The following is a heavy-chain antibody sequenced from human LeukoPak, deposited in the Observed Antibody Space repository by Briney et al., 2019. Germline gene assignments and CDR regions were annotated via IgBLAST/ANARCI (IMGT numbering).Heavy chain of an antibody. CDR2: IYTSGST. D-gene: IGHD2-2*01. CDR1: GGSISSYY. J-gene: IGHJ2*01. CDR3: ARDAPWYCSSISCPVYWYFDL. V-gene: IGHV4-4*07. Sequence: SETLSLTCTVSGGSISSYYWSWIRQPAGKGLEWIGRIYTSGSTNYNPSLKSRVTMSVDTSKNQFSLKLSSVTAADTAVYYCARDAPWYCSSISCPVYWYFDLWGRGTLVTVSS.